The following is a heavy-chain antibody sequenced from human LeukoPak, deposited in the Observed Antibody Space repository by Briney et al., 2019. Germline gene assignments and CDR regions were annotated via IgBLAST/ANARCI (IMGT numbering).Heavy chain of an antibody. CDR1: GGSISSGGYY. CDR3: AREWSDPYSGYDYYYFDY. V-gene: IGHV4-31*03. J-gene: IGHJ4*02. Sequence: SETLSLTCTVSGGSISSGGYYWRWIRQHPGKGLEWIVYIYYSGSTYYNPSLKSRVTISVDTSKNQFSLKLSSVTAADTAVYYCAREWSDPYSGYDYYYFDYWGQGTLVTVSS. CDR2: IYYSGST. D-gene: IGHD5-12*01.